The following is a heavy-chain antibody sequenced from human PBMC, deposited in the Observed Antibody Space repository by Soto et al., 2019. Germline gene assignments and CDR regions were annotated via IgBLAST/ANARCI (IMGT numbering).Heavy chain of an antibody. D-gene: IGHD6-19*01. CDR1: RFIFSYYD. CDR3: ARGPDSSGWYYYFDY. J-gene: IGHJ4*02. Sequence: PGGSLRLSCAASRFIFSYYDMHWVRQAQGKGLEWVAAISYDGSKKYYTESVKGRFTISRDNSKNTLYVQMNSLRPEDTAVYYCARGPDSSGWYYYFDYWGQGTPVTVSS. V-gene: IGHV3-30*03. CDR2: ISYDGSKK.